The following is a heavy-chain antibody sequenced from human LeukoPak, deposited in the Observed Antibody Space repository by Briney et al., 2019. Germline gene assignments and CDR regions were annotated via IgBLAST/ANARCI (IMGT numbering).Heavy chain of an antibody. D-gene: IGHD2/OR15-2a*01. CDR1: GGSINSGDYY. V-gene: IGHV4-30-4*08. J-gene: IGHJ4*02. CDR2: IYYSGSS. CDR3: ARGNNPYYFDY. Sequence: KPSQTLSLTCTVSGGSINSGDYYWSWIRQPPGKGLEWIGYIYYSGSSFYNPSLKSRVTISVDTSKNHVSLNLSSVTAADTAVYYCARGNNPYYFDYWGQGTLVTVSS.